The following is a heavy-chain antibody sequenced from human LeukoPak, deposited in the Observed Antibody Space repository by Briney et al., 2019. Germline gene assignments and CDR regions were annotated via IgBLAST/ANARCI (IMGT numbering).Heavy chain of an antibody. CDR1: GFTFSSYW. CDR3: AKRVVTTWENWFDP. D-gene: IGHD4-17*01. Sequence: GGSLRLSCAASGFTFSSYWMSWVRQAPGKGLEWVANIKQDGSEKYYVDSVKGRFTISRDNSKNTLYLQMNSLRAEDTAVYYCAKRVVTTWENWFDPWGQGTLVTVSS. CDR2: IKQDGSEK. V-gene: IGHV3-7*03. J-gene: IGHJ5*02.